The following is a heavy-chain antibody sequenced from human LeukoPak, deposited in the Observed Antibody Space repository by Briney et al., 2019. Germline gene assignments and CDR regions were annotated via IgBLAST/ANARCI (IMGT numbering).Heavy chain of an antibody. CDR1: GGSFSGYY. V-gene: IGHV4-34*01. D-gene: IGHD6-13*01. CDR3: ARVKSSWYMYFDY. CDR2: INHSGST. J-gene: IGHJ4*02. Sequence: SETLSLTCAVYGGSFSGYYWSWICQPPGKGLEWIGEINHSGSTNYNPSLKSRVTISVDTSKNQFSLKLSSVTAADTAVYYCARVKSSWYMYFDYWGQGTLVTVSS.